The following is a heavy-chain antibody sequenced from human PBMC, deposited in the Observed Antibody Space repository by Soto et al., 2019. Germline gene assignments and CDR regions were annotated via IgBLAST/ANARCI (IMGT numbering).Heavy chain of an antibody. D-gene: IGHD2-21*02. CDR2: MTPRNGDT. Sequence: QVQLVQSGAEVKKPGASVKGSCKVSGYTFTGNYMHWMRQAPGQGPEWMGWMTPRNGDTDYAQKFQGRVTITKATAISTAYMDLSRLTSDDKAISFCVRGGGVDVVTPTRIVFDYWGQGPLLTVSS. CDR1: GYTFTGNY. CDR3: VRGGGVDVVTPTRIVFDY. V-gene: IGHV1-2*02. J-gene: IGHJ4*02.